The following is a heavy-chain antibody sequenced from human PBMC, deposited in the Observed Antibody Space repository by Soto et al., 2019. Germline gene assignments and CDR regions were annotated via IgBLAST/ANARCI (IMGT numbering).Heavy chain of an antibody. J-gene: IGHJ6*02. D-gene: IGHD5-12*01. V-gene: IGHV3-33*01. CDR2: IWYDGSNK. Sequence: GGSLRLSCAASGFTFSTHGMHWVRQAPGKGLEWVAVIWYDGSNKYYADSVKGRFTISRDNYKNTLYLQMNSLRAEDTAVYYCARDGGYSGYETNYGMDVWGQGTTVTVSS. CDR3: ARDGGYSGYETNYGMDV. CDR1: GFTFSTHG.